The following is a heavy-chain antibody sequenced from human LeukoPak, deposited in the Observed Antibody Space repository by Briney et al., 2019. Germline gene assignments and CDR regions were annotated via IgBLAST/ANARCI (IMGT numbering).Heavy chain of an antibody. V-gene: IGHV4-4*02. Sequence: SGTLSLTCAVSGGSISSSNWWSWVRQPPGKGLEWIGEIYHSGSTNYNPSLKSRVTISVDTSKNQFSLKLSSVTAADTAVYYCAIVADEYSSGYHFDYWGQGTLVTVSS. CDR1: GGSISSSNW. CDR2: IYHSGST. J-gene: IGHJ4*02. D-gene: IGHD3-22*01. CDR3: AIVADEYSSGYHFDY.